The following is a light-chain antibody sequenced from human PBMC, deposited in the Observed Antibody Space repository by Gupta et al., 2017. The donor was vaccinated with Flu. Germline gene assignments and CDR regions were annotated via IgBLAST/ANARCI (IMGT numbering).Light chain of an antibody. CDR3: QSYDTSIRV. V-gene: IGLV6-57*01. J-gene: IGLJ3*02. CDR1: SGSIASQY. Sequence: NFMLTQPHSVSESPGKTVTISCTRNSGSIASQYVLWYQQRPGSSPTTVIYGNNQRPSGVPDRFSGSIDSSSNSASLIISGLKTEDEAYYYCQSYDTSIRVFGGGTKLTVL. CDR2: GNN.